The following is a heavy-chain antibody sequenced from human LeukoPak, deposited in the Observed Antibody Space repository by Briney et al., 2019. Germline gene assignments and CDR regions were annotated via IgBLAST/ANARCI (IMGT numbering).Heavy chain of an antibody. D-gene: IGHD5-18*01. CDR1: GFTFSSYG. J-gene: IGHJ4*02. Sequence: PGGSLRLSCAASGFTFSSYGMHWVRQAPGKGLEWVAVISYDGSNKYYADSVKGRFTISRDNSKNTLYLQMNSLRAEDTAVYYCAKSQQGSGCSYGFDYWGQGTLVTVSS. V-gene: IGHV3-30*18. CDR2: ISYDGSNK. CDR3: AKSQQGSGCSYGFDY.